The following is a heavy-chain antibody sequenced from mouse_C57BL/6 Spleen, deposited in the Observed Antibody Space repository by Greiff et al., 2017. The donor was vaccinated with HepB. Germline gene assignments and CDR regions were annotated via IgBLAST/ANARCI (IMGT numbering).Heavy chain of an antibody. Sequence: QVQLQQSGPGLVQPSQSLSITCTVSGFSLTSYGVHWVRQSPGKGLEWLGVIWSGGSTDYNAAFISRLSISKDNSKSQVFFKMNSLQADDTAIYYCARNWGLYDGYYVDYAMDYWGQGTSVTVSS. CDR2: IWSGGST. D-gene: IGHD2-3*01. CDR1: GFSLTSYG. V-gene: IGHV2-2*01. J-gene: IGHJ4*01. CDR3: ARNWGLYDGYYVDYAMDY.